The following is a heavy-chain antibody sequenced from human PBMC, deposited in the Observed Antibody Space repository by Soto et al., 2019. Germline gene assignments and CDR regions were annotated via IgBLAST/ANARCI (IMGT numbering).Heavy chain of an antibody. Sequence: PSETLSLTCTVSGGSISSYYWSWIRQPPGKGLEWIGYFYYSGSTNYNPSLKSRVTISVDTSKNQFSLKLSSVTAADTAVYYCARCPIDHNWFDPWGQGTLVNVSS. V-gene: IGHV4-59*01. CDR2: FYYSGST. J-gene: IGHJ5*02. CDR3: ARCPIDHNWFDP. D-gene: IGHD3-9*01. CDR1: GGSISSYY.